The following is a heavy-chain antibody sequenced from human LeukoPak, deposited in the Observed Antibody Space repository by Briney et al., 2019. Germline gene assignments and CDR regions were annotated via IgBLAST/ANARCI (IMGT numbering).Heavy chain of an antibody. CDR1: GGSISDYY. J-gene: IGHJ4*02. Sequence: PSETLPLTCTVSGGSISDYYWSWIRQPPGKGLEWIGYAHYSGSTNYNPSLKSRVTISVDRSKNQISLKVTSVTAADTAVYYCARRSDWVDYWGQGTLVTVSS. D-gene: IGHD2-21*02. V-gene: IGHV4-59*08. CDR2: AHYSGST. CDR3: ARRSDWVDY.